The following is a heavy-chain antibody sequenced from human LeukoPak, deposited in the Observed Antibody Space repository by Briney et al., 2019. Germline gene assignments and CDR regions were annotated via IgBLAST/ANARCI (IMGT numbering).Heavy chain of an antibody. CDR1: GFTFSSYS. CDR2: ISSSSSYI. D-gene: IGHD6-19*01. CDR3: ARDPYSSAATDY. Sequence: PGGSLRLSCAASGFTFSSYSMNWVRQAPGKGLEWVSSISSSSSYIYYADSVMGRFTISRDNAKNSLYLQMNSLRAEDTAVYYCARDPYSSAATDYWGQGTLVTVSS. J-gene: IGHJ4*02. V-gene: IGHV3-21*01.